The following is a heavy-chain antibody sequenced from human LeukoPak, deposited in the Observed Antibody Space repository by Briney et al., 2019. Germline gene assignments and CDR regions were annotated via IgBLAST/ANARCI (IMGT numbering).Heavy chain of an antibody. CDR2: ISSSGTTI. D-gene: IGHD7-27*01. J-gene: IGHJ2*01. CDR3: ARDLGGWYFDL. Sequence: GGSLRLSCAASGFSFSNYEMSWVRQAPGKGLEWVSHISSSGTTIDYGDSVRGRVTISRDNAKNSLYLQINSLRADDTAFYYCARDLGGWYFDLWGRGTLVIVSS. CDR1: GFSFSNYE. V-gene: IGHV3-48*03.